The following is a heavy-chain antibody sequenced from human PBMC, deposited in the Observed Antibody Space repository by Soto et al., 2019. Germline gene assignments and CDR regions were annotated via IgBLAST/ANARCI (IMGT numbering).Heavy chain of an antibody. CDR2: ISGSGGST. V-gene: IGHV3-23*01. D-gene: IGHD3-22*01. CDR3: AKDQDYYDSSGRDAFDI. CDR1: GITFSTYA. J-gene: IGHJ3*02. Sequence: GGSLRLSCAASGITFSTYAMSWVRQAPGKGLEWVSAISGSGGSTYYADSVKGRFTISRDKSKNTLYLQMNSLRAEDTALYYCAKDQDYYDSSGRDAFDIWGQGTMVTVSS.